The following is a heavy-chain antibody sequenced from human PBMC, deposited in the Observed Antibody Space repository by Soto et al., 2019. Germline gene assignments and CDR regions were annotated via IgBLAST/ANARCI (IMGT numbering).Heavy chain of an antibody. CDR1: GFTFSSYG. J-gene: IGHJ4*02. D-gene: IGHD3-10*01. Sequence: GGSLRLSCAASGFTFSSYGMHWVRQAPGKGLEWVAVIWYDGSNKYYADSVKGRSTISRDNSKNTLYLQMNSLRAEDTAVYYCASFGAGYQNDYWGQGTLVTVSS. CDR2: IWYDGSNK. V-gene: IGHV3-33*01. CDR3: ASFGAGYQNDY.